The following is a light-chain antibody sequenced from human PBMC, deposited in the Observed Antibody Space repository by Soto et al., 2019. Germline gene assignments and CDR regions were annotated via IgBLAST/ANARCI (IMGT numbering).Light chain of an antibody. CDR1: QSVAGY. CDR2: DTS. V-gene: IGKV3-11*01. Sequence: ELVLRQSPATLSLSPGERATLSCRASQSVAGYLAWYQQKPGQGPRLLIYDTSNRATGAPPRFSGSGSGTDFTLTISSLEPEDFAIYYCQHRSNWRMYTFGQGTKLEIK. J-gene: IGKJ2*01. CDR3: QHRSNWRMYT.